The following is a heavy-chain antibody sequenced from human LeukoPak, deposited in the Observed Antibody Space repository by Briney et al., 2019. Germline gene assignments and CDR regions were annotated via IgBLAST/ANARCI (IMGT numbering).Heavy chain of an antibody. CDR3: ARVGHSSSWYFIDD. CDR2: IWSDANNK. D-gene: IGHD6-13*01. V-gene: IGHV3-33*01. CDR1: GFTFSSYV. J-gene: IGHJ4*02. Sequence: GGSLRLSCAACGFTFSSYVMHWVRQAPGKGLEWVAVIWSDANNKPYADSVKGRFTISRDNSKNTLYLLMNSRRAEDTAVYYCARVGHSSSWYFIDDWGQGTLVTVSS.